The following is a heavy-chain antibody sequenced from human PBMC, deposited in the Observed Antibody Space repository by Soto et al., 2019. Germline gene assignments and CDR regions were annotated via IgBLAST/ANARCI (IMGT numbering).Heavy chain of an antibody. CDR1: GGSISSSSYY. Sequence: PSETLSLTCTVSGGSISSSSYYWSWIRQPPGKGLEWIGYIYYSGSTNYNPSLKSRVTISVDTSKSQFSLKLSSVTAADTAVYYCARDTGDYLIDYWGQGTLVTVSS. CDR2: IYYSGST. J-gene: IGHJ4*02. D-gene: IGHD4-17*01. V-gene: IGHV4-61*01. CDR3: ARDTGDYLIDY.